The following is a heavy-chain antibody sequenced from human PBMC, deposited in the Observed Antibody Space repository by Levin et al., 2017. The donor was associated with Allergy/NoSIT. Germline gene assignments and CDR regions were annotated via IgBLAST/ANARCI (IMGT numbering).Heavy chain of an antibody. Sequence: SLKISCAASGFTFDDYALHWVRQAPGKGLEWVSDISWNSGKIVYADSVKGRFTISRDNAKNSLYLQMNSLRAEDTALYYCAKGGDLIAVAGLIDYWGQGTLVTVSS. CDR2: ISWNSGKI. CDR1: GFTFDDYA. V-gene: IGHV3-9*01. CDR3: AKGGDLIAVAGLIDY. J-gene: IGHJ4*02. D-gene: IGHD6-13*01.